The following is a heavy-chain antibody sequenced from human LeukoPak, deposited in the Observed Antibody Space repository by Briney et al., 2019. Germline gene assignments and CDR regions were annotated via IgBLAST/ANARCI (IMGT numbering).Heavy chain of an antibody. D-gene: IGHD5-18*01. V-gene: IGHV4-34*01. CDR2: INHSGST. J-gene: IGHJ4*02. CDR1: GGSFSGYY. Sequence: SETLSLTCAVYGGSFSGYYWSWIRQPPGKGLEWIGEINHSGSTHYNPSLKSRVTMSVDTSKNQFSLKLSSVTAADTAVYYCARGSRGYSYGYTFDYWGQGTLVTVSS. CDR3: ARGSRGYSYGYTFDY.